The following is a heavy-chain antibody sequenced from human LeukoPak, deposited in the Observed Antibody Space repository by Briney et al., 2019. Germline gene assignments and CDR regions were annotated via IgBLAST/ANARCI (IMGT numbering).Heavy chain of an antibody. Sequence: KPSETLSLTCTVSGGSISSSYLTWIRQSAAKGLEWIGRISSSGSTNYNPSLKGRLSMSLDASRKQFSLRLSSVTAADTAVYYCAREDWSSSWYVLDNWGQGTLVTVSS. CDR1: GGSISSSY. D-gene: IGHD6-13*01. V-gene: IGHV4-4*07. CDR3: AREDWSSSWYVLDN. CDR2: ISSSGST. J-gene: IGHJ4*02.